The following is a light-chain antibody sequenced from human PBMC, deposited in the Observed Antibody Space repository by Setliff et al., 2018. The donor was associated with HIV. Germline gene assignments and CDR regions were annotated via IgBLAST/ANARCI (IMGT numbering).Light chain of an antibody. Sequence: DIVMTQSPDSLAVSLGERATINCKSSQSVLYSSNNKNYLAWYQQKPGQPPKLLIYWASTRESGVPDRFSGSGSGTDFTLTISSRQAEDVAVYYCQQYYSTPWTFGQGT. CDR3: QQYYSTPWT. J-gene: IGKJ1*01. CDR2: WAS. CDR1: QSVLYSSNNKNY. V-gene: IGKV4-1*01.